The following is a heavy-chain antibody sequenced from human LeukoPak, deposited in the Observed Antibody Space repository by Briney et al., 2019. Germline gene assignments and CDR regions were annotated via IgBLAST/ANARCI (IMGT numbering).Heavy chain of an antibody. CDR1: GFTFSSYW. V-gene: IGHV3-7*01. D-gene: IGHD2-2*01. CDR3: AREQPIVVVPAANDAFDI. Sequence: GGSLRLSCAASGFTFSSYWMSWVRQAPGKGLEWVANIKQDGSEKYYVDSVKGRFTISRDNAKNSLYLQMNSLRAEDTAVYYCAREQPIVVVPAANDAFDIWGQGTMVTVSS. CDR2: IKQDGSEK. J-gene: IGHJ3*02.